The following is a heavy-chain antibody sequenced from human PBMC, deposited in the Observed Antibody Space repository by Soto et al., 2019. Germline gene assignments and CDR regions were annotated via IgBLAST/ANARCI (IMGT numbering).Heavy chain of an antibody. CDR3: AGGGSIVVATRRLMDV. CDR2: INHSGST. D-gene: IGHD3-22*01. J-gene: IGHJ6*03. CDR1: WGSSRCYD. Sequence: TYAVEWGSSRCYDWRRISKNPGKGLEWIGEINHSGSTNYNPSLKSRVTISVDTSKNQFSLKLSSVTAADTAFYYCAGGGSIVVATRRLMDVWGKGTTVTVSS. V-gene: IGHV4-34*01.